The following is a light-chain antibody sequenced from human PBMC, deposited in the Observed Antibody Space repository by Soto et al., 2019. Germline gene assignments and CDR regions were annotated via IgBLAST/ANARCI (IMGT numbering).Light chain of an antibody. CDR2: AAS. Sequence: AIRMTQSPSSLSASTGDRVTITCRASQGISSYLAWYQQKPGKAPKLLIYAASTLQSGVPSRFSGSGSGTHFTLTIRCLRSEDFGTYYCQQYYRYPLTFGGGTKVDIK. V-gene: IGKV1-8*01. J-gene: IGKJ4*01. CDR3: QQYYRYPLT. CDR1: QGISSY.